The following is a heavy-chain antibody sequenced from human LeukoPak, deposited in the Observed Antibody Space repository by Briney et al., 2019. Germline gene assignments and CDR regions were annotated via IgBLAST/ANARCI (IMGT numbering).Heavy chain of an antibody. CDR1: GGSISSVSYY. V-gene: IGHV4-61*02. D-gene: IGHD6-13*01. CDR3: ARVGSSSWYNYYYYYMDV. Sequence: PSQTLSLTCTVSGGSISSVSYYWSWIRQPAGKGLEWIGRIYTSGSTNYNPSLKSRVTISVDTSKNQFSLKLSSVTAADTAVYYCARVGSSSWYNYYYYYMDVWGKGTTVTVSS. J-gene: IGHJ6*03. CDR2: IYTSGST.